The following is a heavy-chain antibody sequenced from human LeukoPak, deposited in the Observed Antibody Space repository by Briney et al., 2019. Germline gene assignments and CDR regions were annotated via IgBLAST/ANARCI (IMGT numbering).Heavy chain of an antibody. CDR1: GFTFSSYS. CDR3: TTIGTVAGSRPFDY. J-gene: IGHJ4*02. V-gene: IGHV3-21*04. CDR2: ISSSSSYI. Sequence: GGSLRLSCAASGFTFSSYSMNWVRQAPGKGLEWVSSISSSSSYIYYADSVKGRFTISRDNAKNSLYLQMNSLRAEDTAVYYCTTIGTVAGSRPFDYWGQGTLVTVSS. D-gene: IGHD6-19*01.